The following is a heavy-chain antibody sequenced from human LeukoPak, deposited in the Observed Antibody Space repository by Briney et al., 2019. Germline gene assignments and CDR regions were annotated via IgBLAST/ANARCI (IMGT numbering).Heavy chain of an antibody. CDR2: INPHSGKT. J-gene: IGHJ5*02. CDR3: ARLSSHYGDYKVDP. CDR1: GYSFSSYA. D-gene: IGHD4-17*01. V-gene: IGHV1-8*02. Sequence: ASVKVSCKASGYSFSSYAMNWVRQAPGQRLEWMGWINPHSGKTGYAQKFQGRVTMTTDTSANTAYMDLSSLRSEDTAVYYCARLSSHYGDYKVDPWGQGTLVTVSS.